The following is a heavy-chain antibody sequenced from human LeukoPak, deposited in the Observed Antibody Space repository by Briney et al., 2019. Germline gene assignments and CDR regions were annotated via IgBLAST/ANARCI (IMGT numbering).Heavy chain of an antibody. D-gene: IGHD5-24*01. J-gene: IGHJ4*02. V-gene: IGHV3-7*04. Sequence: GGSLRLSCAASGFTFSSYAMSWVRQAPGKGLEWVANIKQDGSKKSYVDSVKGRFTISRDDAKNSLYLQMNSLRAEDTAIYYCTRVGYIDEGIDYWGQGTLVTVSS. CDR2: IKQDGSKK. CDR1: GFTFSSYA. CDR3: TRVGYIDEGIDY.